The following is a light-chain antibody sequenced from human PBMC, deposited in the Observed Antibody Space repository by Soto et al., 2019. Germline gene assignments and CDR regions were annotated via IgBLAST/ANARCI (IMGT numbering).Light chain of an antibody. J-gene: IGLJ1*01. Sequence: QSALTQPPSVSGAPGQRVTISCAGSSSKIGAGYDVHWYQHLPGRAPKLLNYGNNNRPSGVPDRFSASKSGTSASLAVTGLQAEDEADYYCQSFDRTLIGSVFGTGTKVTVL. CDR2: GNN. V-gene: IGLV1-40*01. CDR3: QSFDRTLIGSV. CDR1: SSKIGAGYD.